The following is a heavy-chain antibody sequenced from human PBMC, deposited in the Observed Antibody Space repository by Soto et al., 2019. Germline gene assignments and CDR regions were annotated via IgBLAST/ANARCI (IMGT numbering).Heavy chain of an antibody. CDR1: GFTFADYA. V-gene: IGHV3-43*02. D-gene: IGHD3-22*01. CDR2: INADGSEK. J-gene: IGHJ4*02. CDR3: AKAIFDYDSSPYDS. Sequence: VQMVESGGGAVHPGGSLRLSCAVSGFTFADYAVHWVRQSAGKGLGWVSFINADGSEKYYADSVRGRFTISRDNSKDSFYLQMNSLRLADTAMYYCAKAIFDYDSSPYDSWGQGTLVTVSS.